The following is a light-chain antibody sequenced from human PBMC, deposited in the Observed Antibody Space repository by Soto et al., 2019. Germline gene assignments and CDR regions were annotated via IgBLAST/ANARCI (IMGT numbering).Light chain of an antibody. J-gene: IGLJ1*01. CDR3: SSFTRSTPTYV. V-gene: IGLV2-14*01. Sequence: QSALTQPASVSGSPGQSITIPCTGSSSDVGGYNYVSWHQQHPGKAPKLMISDVSHRPSGVSSRFSGSKSGNTAFLIISGLQADDEADYYCSSFTRSTPTYVFGTGTKVTVL. CDR1: SSDVGGYNY. CDR2: DVS.